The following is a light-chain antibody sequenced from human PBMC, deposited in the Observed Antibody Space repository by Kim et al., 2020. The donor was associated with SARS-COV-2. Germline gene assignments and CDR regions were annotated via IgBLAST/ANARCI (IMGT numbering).Light chain of an antibody. CDR2: GAS. V-gene: IGKV3-20*01. J-gene: IGKJ1*01. CDR3: QQYGNSPWT. CDR1: QSVGSDY. Sequence: SPGDRATLSCRASQSVGSDYLAWYQQKRGQAPSLLIYGASTRATGIPDRFSGSGSGTDFTLTISRLEPEDFAVYYCQQYGNSPWTFGQGTKVDIK.